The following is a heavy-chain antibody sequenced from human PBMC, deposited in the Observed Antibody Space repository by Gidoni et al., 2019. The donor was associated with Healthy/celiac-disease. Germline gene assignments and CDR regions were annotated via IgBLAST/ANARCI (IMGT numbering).Heavy chain of an antibody. CDR1: GGPISSGGYY. J-gene: IGHJ4*02. CDR3: ARVVRPGIAAAGTAYYFDY. CDR2: IYYSGST. D-gene: IGHD6-13*01. V-gene: IGHV4-31*03. Sequence: QVQLQESGPGLVKPSQTLSLTCTVSGGPISSGGYYWSWIRQHPGKGLEWIGYIYYSGSTYYNPSLKSRVTISVDTSKNQFSLKLSSVTAADTAVYYCARVVRPGIAAAGTAYYFDYWGQGTLVTVSS.